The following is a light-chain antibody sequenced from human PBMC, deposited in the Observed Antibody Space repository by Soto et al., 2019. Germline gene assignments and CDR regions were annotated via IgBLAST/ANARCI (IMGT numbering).Light chain of an antibody. CDR1: QSISSSY. V-gene: IGKV3-20*01. CDR2: GAS. CDR3: QQYGGSPPYI. Sequence: VLTQSPGTLSLSPGERATISCRASQSISSSYLAWYQHKPGQAPRLLIYGASSRATGIPHRFSGSGSGTDFTLTIRRLEPEDCGVYYCQQYGGSPPYIFGQGTRLEIK. J-gene: IGKJ2*01.